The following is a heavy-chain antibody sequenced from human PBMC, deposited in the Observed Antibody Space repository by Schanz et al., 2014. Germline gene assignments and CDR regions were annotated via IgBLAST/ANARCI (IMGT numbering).Heavy chain of an antibody. D-gene: IGHD1-26*01. J-gene: IGHJ4*02. Sequence: QVQLQESGPGLVKPSGTLSLTCAVSGASIESPNWWSWVRQPPGKGLEWIGQIYHTGSTDFNPSLKSRVPISVDKSKNQFSLRLSSVTAADTAVYYCARYTGAYFDYWGQGTLVTVSS. CDR1: GASIESPNW. CDR2: IYHTGST. V-gene: IGHV4-4*02. CDR3: ARYTGAYFDY.